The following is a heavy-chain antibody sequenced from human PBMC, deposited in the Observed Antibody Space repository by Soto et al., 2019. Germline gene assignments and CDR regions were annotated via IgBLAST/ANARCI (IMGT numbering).Heavy chain of an antibody. V-gene: IGHV4-34*01. CDR2: INHSGST. CDR1: GGSFSGYY. Sequence: LSLTCAVYGGSFSGYYWSWIRQPPGKGLEWIGEINHSGSTNYNPSLKSRVTISVDTSKNQFSLKLSSVTAADTAVYYCAKAMAPGYYGMDVWGQGTTVTVSS. D-gene: IGHD5-18*01. J-gene: IGHJ6*02. CDR3: AKAMAPGYYGMDV.